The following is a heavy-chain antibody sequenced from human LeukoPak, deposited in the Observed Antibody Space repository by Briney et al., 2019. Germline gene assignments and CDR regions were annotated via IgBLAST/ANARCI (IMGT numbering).Heavy chain of an antibody. CDR2: IYYSGST. J-gene: IGHJ6*02. CDR3: ARPAYYYDSSGYPDHYYGMDV. Sequence: PSETLSLTCTVSGGSISSSSYYWGWIRQPPGKGLEWIGSIYYSGSTYYNPSLKSRVTISVDTSKNQFSLKLSSVTAADTAVYYCARPAYYYDSSGYPDHYYGMDVWGQGTRVTVSS. V-gene: IGHV4-39*01. CDR1: GGSISSSSYY. D-gene: IGHD3-22*01.